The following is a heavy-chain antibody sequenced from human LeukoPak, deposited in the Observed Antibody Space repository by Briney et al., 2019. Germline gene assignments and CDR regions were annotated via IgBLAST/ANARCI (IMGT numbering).Heavy chain of an antibody. CDR3: ARVGKMYCSSTSCYDYYYYMDV. Sequence: KPSETLSLTCTVSGGSISSYYWSWIRQPPGKGLEWIGYIYYSGSTNYNPSLKSRVTISVDTSKNQFSLKLSSVTAADTAVYYCARVGKMYCSSTSCYDYYYYMDVWGKGTTVTISS. J-gene: IGHJ6*03. CDR1: GGSISSYY. V-gene: IGHV4-59*01. CDR2: IYYSGST. D-gene: IGHD2-2*01.